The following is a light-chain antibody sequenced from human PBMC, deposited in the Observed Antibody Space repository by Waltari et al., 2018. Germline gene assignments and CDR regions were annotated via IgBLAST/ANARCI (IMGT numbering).Light chain of an antibody. CDR2: WTS. CDR3: QQYNTAPLT. CDR1: QTVLNSFNNKNC. J-gene: IGKJ4*01. V-gene: IGKV4-1*01. Sequence: DIVMTQSPDSLAVSLGERATIHCKSSQTVLNSFNNKNCLAWYQQKPGQPPKLLMYWTSTRESGVPDRFSGSGSGTDFTLTISSLQAEDVAVYYCQQYNTAPLTFGGGTKVESK.